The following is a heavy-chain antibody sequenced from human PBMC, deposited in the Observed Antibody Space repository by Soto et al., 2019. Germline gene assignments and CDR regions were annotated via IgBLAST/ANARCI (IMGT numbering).Heavy chain of an antibody. D-gene: IGHD3-22*01. CDR3: ARDLKDYYDGSGYFYSAEYFQH. CDR2: IKQDGSEK. Sequence: LRLSCAASGFTFSNYWMSWVRQAPGKGLEWVASIKQDGSEKYYVDSVKGRFTISRDNARNSLYLQMNSLRAEDTAVYYCARDLKDYYDGSGYFYSAEYFQHWGQGTLVTVSS. V-gene: IGHV3-7*05. J-gene: IGHJ1*01. CDR1: GFTFSNYW.